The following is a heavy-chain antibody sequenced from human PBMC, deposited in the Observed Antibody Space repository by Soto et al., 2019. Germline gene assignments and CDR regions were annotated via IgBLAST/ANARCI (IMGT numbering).Heavy chain of an antibody. D-gene: IGHD1-26*01. CDR1: GFTFSSYG. CDR2: ISYDGSNK. Sequence: SLRLSCAASGFTFSSYGMHWVRQAPGKGLEWVAVISYDGSNKYYADSVKGRFTISRDNSKNTLYLQMNSLRAEDTAVYYCAKKRVVGATRAGVDYWGQGTLVTVSS. V-gene: IGHV3-30*18. J-gene: IGHJ4*02. CDR3: AKKRVVGATRAGVDY.